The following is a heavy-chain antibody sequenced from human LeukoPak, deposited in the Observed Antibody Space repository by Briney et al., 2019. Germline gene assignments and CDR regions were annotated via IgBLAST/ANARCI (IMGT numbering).Heavy chain of an antibody. D-gene: IGHD5-18*01. Sequence: GGSLRLSCAASGFTFSGYFMHWVRQAPGKGLEWVAIISSDGNTKYYADAVKGRFTISRDNAKNSLYLQMSSLRDEDTAVYYCATVAMEDWYFDLWGRGTLVTVSS. V-gene: IGHV3-30-3*01. CDR2: ISSDGNTK. CDR1: GFTFSGYF. CDR3: ATVAMEDWYFDL. J-gene: IGHJ2*01.